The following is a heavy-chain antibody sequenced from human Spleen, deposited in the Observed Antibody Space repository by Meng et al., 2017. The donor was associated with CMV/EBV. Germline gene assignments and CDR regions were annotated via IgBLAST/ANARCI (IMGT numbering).Heavy chain of an antibody. Sequence: ASVKVSCKASGYTFTSYYMHWVRQAPGQGLEWMGIINPSSGSTSYAQKFQGRVTMTRDTSTSTVYMELSSLRSEDTAVYYCARDTRMATLDYWGQGTLVTVSS. J-gene: IGHJ4*02. CDR2: INPSSGST. V-gene: IGHV1-46*01. CDR3: ARDTRMATLDY. D-gene: IGHD5-24*01. CDR1: GYTFTSYY.